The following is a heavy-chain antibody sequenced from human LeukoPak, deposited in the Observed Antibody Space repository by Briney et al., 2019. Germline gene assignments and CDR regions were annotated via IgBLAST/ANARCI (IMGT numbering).Heavy chain of an antibody. CDR1: GFTFSSYW. J-gene: IGHJ4*02. CDR2: ISYDGSNK. CDR3: ARGAARMVEMATIISFEY. Sequence: QAGGSLRLSCAASGFTFSSYWMSWVRQAPGKGLEWVAVISYDGSNKYYADSVKGRFTISRDNSKNTLYLQMNSLRAEDTAVYYCARGAARMVEMATIISFEYWGQGTLVTVSS. V-gene: IGHV3-30*03. D-gene: IGHD5-24*01.